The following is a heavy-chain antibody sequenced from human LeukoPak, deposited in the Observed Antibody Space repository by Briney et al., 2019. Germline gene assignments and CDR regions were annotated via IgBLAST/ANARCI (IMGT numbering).Heavy chain of an antibody. CDR3: ARDGDSSGYYAFDI. D-gene: IGHD3-22*01. Sequence: GASVKVSCKASGYTFTSYAMHWVRQAPGQRLEWMGWINAGNGNTKYSQKFQGRVTITRDTSASTAYVELSSLRSEDTAVYYCARDGDSSGYYAFDIWGQGTMVTVSS. CDR2: INAGNGNT. CDR1: GYTFTSYA. J-gene: IGHJ3*02. V-gene: IGHV1-3*01.